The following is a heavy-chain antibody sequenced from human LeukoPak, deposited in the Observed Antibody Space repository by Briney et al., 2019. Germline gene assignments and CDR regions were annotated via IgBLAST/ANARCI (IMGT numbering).Heavy chain of an antibody. CDR2: INQGGSDK. CDR3: TRDRSRAEDD. D-gene: IGHD1-14*01. CDR1: GFTLSGLW. V-gene: IGHV3-7*01. Sequence: GGSLRLSCAASGFTLSGLWMGWVRQAPGKGLEWVANINQGGSDKYYVDSVKGRFTISRDNANNLLYLQMNSLRGEDTAVYYCTRDRSRAEDDWGQGTLVTVSS. J-gene: IGHJ4*02.